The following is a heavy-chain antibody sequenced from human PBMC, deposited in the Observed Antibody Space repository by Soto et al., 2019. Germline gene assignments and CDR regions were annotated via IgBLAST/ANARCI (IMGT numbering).Heavy chain of an antibody. J-gene: IGHJ4*02. CDR3: ARGLHYYDSSGYYYGVY. D-gene: IGHD3-22*01. Sequence: VGSLRLSCAASGVTCISYGMRWVRQATGKGLEWVAVISYDGSNKYYADSVKGRFTISRDNSKNTLYLQMNSLRAEDTAVYYCARGLHYYDSSGYYYGVYWGQGTLLTVSS. V-gene: IGHV3-30*03. CDR2: ISYDGSNK. CDR1: GVTCISYG.